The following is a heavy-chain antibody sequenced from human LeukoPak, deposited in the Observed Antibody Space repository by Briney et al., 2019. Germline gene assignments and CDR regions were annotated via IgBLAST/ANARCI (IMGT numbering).Heavy chain of an antibody. J-gene: IGHJ5*02. D-gene: IGHD3-22*01. CDR1: GGSISSYY. CDR2: IYYSGST. V-gene: IGHV4-59*01. CDR3: ARVLLSSGYST. Sequence: SETLSLTCTGSGGSISSYYWSWLRQPPGKGLEWIGYIYYSGSTNYNPSLKSRVTMSVDTSKNQFSLKLTSVTAADTAVYYCARVLLSSGYSTWGQGTLVTVSS.